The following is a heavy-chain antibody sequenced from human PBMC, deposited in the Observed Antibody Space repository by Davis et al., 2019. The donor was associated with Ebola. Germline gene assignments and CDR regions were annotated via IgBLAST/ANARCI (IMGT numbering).Heavy chain of an antibody. D-gene: IGHD3-10*01. V-gene: IGHV3-7*01. CDR3: AGRWGGLFVL. J-gene: IGHJ2*01. Sequence: GESLKISCAASGFTFSSYWMSWVRQAPGKGLEWVANIKQDGSEKYYVDSVKGRFTISRDNAKNSLYLQMNSLRAEDTAVYYCAGRWGGLFVLWGRGTLVTVSS. CDR2: IKQDGSEK. CDR1: GFTFSSYW.